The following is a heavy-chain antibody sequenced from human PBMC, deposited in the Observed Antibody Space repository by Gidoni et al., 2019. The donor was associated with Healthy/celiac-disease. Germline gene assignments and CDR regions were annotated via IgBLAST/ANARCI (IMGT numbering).Heavy chain of an antibody. CDR2: ISSSSSYI. V-gene: IGHV3-21*01. J-gene: IGHJ5*02. CDR3: ARGGSSSLPTWFDP. Sequence: EVQLVESGGGLVTPGGSLTLSCSASGFPFGSYSMNWVRQAPGKGLEGVSSISSSSSYISYADSLKGRFTISRDKAKNSLYLQMKSLTAEDTAIYYCARGGSSSLPTWFDPWGQGTLVTVSS. D-gene: IGHD6-6*01. CDR1: GFPFGSYS.